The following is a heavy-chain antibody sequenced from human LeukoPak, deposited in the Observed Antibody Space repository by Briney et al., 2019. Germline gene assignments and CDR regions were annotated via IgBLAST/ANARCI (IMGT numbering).Heavy chain of an antibody. D-gene: IGHD6-13*01. V-gene: IGHV5-51*01. Sequence: KDGESLKISCKGSGYSFTNNWIGWVRQMPGKGLEWMGIIYPGDSDTRYSPSFQGQVTISADKSISTAYLQWSSLKASDTAMYYCARYGYSSSWYPWAEVGYNWFDPWGQGTLVTVSS. CDR1: GYSFTNNW. CDR3: ARYGYSSSWYPWAEVGYNWFDP. J-gene: IGHJ5*02. CDR2: IYPGDSDT.